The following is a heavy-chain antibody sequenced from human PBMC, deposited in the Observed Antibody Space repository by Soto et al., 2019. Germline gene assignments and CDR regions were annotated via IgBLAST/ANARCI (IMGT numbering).Heavy chain of an antibody. CDR2: IWYDGSNK. CDR1: GFTFSSYG. CDR3: ARDAMIDRGYSYGYDAFDI. D-gene: IGHD5-18*01. V-gene: IGHV3-33*08. Sequence: GGSLRLSCAASGFTFSSYGMHWVRQAPGKGLEWVAVIWYDGSNKYYADSVKGRFTISRDNSKNTLYLQMNSLRAEDTAVYYCARDAMIDRGYSYGYDAFDIWGQGTMVTVSS. J-gene: IGHJ3*02.